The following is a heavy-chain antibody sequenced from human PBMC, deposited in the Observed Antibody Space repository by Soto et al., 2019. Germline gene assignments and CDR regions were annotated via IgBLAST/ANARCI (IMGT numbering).Heavy chain of an antibody. CDR1: GFTFSSYA. Sequence: GGSLRLSCAASGFTFSSYAMSRVRQAPGKGLEWVSAISGSGGSTYYADSVKGRFTISRDNSKNTLYLQMNSLRAEDTAVYYCAKTSGYSSSWYDYYYYMDVWGKGTTVTVSS. D-gene: IGHD6-13*01. V-gene: IGHV3-23*01. J-gene: IGHJ6*03. CDR3: AKTSGYSSSWYDYYYYMDV. CDR2: ISGSGGST.